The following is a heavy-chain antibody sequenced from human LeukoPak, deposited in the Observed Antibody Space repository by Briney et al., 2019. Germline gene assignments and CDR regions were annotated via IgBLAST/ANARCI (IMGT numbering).Heavy chain of an antibody. CDR3: ANGVEVAGTPPFDY. CDR2: ITYDGSNK. CDR1: GFTFSSYG. Sequence: GGSLRLSCAASGFTFSSYGMHWVRQAPGKGLEWVAGITYDGSNKYSVDSVKGRFTISRDNSKNTLYLQMNSLRAEDTALYYCANGVEVAGTPPFDYWGQGTLVTVSS. J-gene: IGHJ4*02. V-gene: IGHV3-30*18. D-gene: IGHD6-19*01.